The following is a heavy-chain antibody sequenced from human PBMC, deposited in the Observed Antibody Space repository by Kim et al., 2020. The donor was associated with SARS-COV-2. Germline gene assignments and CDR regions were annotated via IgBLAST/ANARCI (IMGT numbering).Heavy chain of an antibody. CDR3: AKDRDYYDSSGYYYYYYYGMDV. J-gene: IGHJ6*02. Sequence: GGSLRLSCAASGFTFNSYALSWVRQAPGKGLEWVSAITGSGGSTYYADSVKGRFTISIDNSKNTLYLQMNSLRAEDTAVYYCAKDRDYYDSSGYYYYYYYGMDVWGQGTTVTVSS. D-gene: IGHD3-22*01. CDR1: GFTFNSYA. CDR2: ITGSGGST. V-gene: IGHV3-23*01.